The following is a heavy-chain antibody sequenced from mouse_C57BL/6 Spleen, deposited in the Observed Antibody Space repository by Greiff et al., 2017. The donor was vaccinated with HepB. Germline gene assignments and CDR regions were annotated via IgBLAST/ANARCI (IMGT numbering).Heavy chain of an antibody. J-gene: IGHJ3*01. CDR2: ISNGGGST. CDR3: ASYDYERGFAY. D-gene: IGHD2-4*01. CDR1: GFTFSDYY. V-gene: IGHV5-12*01. Sequence: EVKVEESGGGLVQPGGSLKLSCAASGFTFSDYYMYWVRQTPEKRLEWVAYISNGGGSTYYPDTVKGRFTISRDNAKNTLYLQMSRLKSEDTAMYYCASYDYERGFAYWGQGTLVTVSA.